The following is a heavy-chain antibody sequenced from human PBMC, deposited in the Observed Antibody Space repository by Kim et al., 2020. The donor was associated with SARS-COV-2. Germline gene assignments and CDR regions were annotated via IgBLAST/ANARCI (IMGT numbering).Heavy chain of an antibody. J-gene: IGHJ4*02. CDR3: ARGRGIRGWLLQQYYFDY. D-gene: IGHD3-22*01. V-gene: IGHV1-8*01. Sequence: ASVKVSCKASGYTFTSYDINWVRQATGQGLEWMGWMNPNSGNTGYAQKFQGRVTMTRNTSISTAYMELSSLRSEDTAVYYCARGRGIRGWLLQQYYFDYWGQGTLVTVSS. CDR1: GYTFTSYD. CDR2: MNPNSGNT.